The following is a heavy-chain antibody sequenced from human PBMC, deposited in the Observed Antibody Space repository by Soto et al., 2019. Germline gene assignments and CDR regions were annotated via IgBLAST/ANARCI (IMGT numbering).Heavy chain of an antibody. CDR2: IIPIFGTA. Sequence: QVQLVQSGAEVKKPGSSVKVSCKASGGTFSSYAISWVRQAPGQGLEWMGGIIPIFGTAHYAQKFQGRVTITAAESTSPAYTELSSLRSEDTAVYYYARDQRYGNPPPGYFDLLCRGTLVTLSS. J-gene: IGHJ2*01. CDR3: ARDQRYGNPPPGYFDL. D-gene: IGHD4-4*01. CDR1: GGTFSSYA. V-gene: IGHV1-69*01.